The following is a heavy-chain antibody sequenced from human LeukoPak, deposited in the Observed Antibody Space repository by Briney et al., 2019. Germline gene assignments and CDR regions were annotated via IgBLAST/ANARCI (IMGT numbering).Heavy chain of an antibody. CDR3: ARGENSKTYPVSGY. CDR2: ISSDGSSK. J-gene: IGHJ4*02. CDR1: GFTFSSYG. V-gene: IGHV3-30*03. Sequence: GKSLRLSCAASGFTFSSYGMHWVRHAPGKGPEWVAVISSDGSSKYYIDSMKGRFSISRDNSKNTLYLQMNSLRAEDTAVYYCARGENSKTYPVSGYWGQGTLVTVAS. D-gene: IGHD2/OR15-2a*01.